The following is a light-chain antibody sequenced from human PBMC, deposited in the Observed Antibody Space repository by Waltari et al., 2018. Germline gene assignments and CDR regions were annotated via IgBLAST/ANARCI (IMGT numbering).Light chain of an antibody. V-gene: IGKV2-28*01. J-gene: IGKJ1*01. Sequence: DIVMTQSPLSLPVTPGEPASISCRSSQSLLHSNGKNYLEWYLQKPGQSPQVLIYLGSNRASGVPDRFSGSGSGTDFTLEISRVEAEDVGVYYCMQALQTPRTFGQGTKVEIK. CDR2: LGS. CDR1: QSLLHSNGKNY. CDR3: MQALQTPRT.